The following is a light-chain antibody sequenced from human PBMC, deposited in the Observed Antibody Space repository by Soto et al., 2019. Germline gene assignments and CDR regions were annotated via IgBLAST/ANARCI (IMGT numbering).Light chain of an antibody. CDR3: QQCSDWPLFT. Sequence: EVVMTQSPATLSVSPGERATLSCRASQSVSSYLAWYQQKPGQAPRLLIYGASTRATGIPARFSSSGSGTEFTLTISSLQSEDFAVYYCQQCSDWPLFTFGQGTRLEIK. J-gene: IGKJ5*01. CDR2: GAS. CDR1: QSVSSY. V-gene: IGKV3-15*01.